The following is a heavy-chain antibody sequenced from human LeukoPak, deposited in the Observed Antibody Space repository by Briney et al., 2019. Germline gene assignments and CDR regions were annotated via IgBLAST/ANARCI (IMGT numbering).Heavy chain of an antibody. D-gene: IGHD5-12*01. CDR1: TLTFSDAW. V-gene: IGHV3-15*01. J-gene: IGHJ3*02. Sequence: PGGSLRLSCAASTLTFSDAWMSWVRQAPGKGLEWVGLIKSKSFGGTTDYAAAVKGRFTISRDDSKSTLFLQMDSLKTEDTAVYYCATDYSGCDAFDIWGLGTMVIVSS. CDR3: ATDYSGCDAFDI. CDR2: IKSKSFGGTT.